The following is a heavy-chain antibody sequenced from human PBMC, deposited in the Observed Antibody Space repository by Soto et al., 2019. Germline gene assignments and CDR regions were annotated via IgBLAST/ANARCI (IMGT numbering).Heavy chain of an antibody. J-gene: IGHJ6*02. CDR2: IYYSGST. CDR3: ARGWLPAAPTV. V-gene: IGHV4-39*07. CDR1: IGTISSSNYH. D-gene: IGHD2-2*01. Sequence: PSESLSHTCTVSIGTISSSNYHRDWIRQPPGKGLEWIGSIYYSGSTYYNPSLKSRVTISVDTSKNQFSLKLTSVTAADTAVYYCARGWLPAAPTVWG.